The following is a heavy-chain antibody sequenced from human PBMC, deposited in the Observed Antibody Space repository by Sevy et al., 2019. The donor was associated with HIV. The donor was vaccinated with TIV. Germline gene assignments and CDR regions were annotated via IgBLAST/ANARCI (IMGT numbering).Heavy chain of an antibody. D-gene: IGHD2-2*01. CDR1: GYTFTGYY. J-gene: IGHJ4*02. CDR3: ASACSSTSCYVYLFDY. V-gene: IGHV1-2*02. Sequence: ASVKVSCKASGYTFTGYYMHWVRQAPGQGLEWMGWINPNSGGTNYAQKFQGRVTMTRDTSISTAYMELSRLRSDDTAVYYCASACSSTSCYVYLFDYWGQRTLVTVSS. CDR2: INPNSGGT.